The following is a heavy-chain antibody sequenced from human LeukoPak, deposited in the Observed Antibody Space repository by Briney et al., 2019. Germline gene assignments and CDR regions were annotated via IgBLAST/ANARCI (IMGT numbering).Heavy chain of an antibody. J-gene: IGHJ6*02. V-gene: IGHV4-59*08. CDR3: ARGPVVAATIYYGMDV. CDR1: GGSISSYY. Sequence: SETLSLTCTVSGGSISSYYWSWIRQPPGKGLEWIGYIYYSGSTNYNPSLKSRVTISVDTSKNQFSLKLSSVTAADTAVYYCARGPVVAATIYYGMDVWGQGTTVTVSS. D-gene: IGHD2-15*01. CDR2: IYYSGST.